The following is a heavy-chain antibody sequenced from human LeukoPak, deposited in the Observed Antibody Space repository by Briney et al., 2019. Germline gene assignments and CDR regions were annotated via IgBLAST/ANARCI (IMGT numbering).Heavy chain of an antibody. V-gene: IGHV4-4*07. CDR3: ARVTATIPYYYMDV. J-gene: IGHJ6*03. Sequence: PSETLSLTCTVSGGSISSYYWSWIRQPAGKGLEWIGRIYTSRSTSYNPSLKSRVTMSVDTSKNQFSLKLSSVTAADTAVYYCARVTATIPYYYMDVWGKGTTVTVSS. CDR2: IYTSRST. CDR1: GGSISSYY. D-gene: IGHD1-26*01.